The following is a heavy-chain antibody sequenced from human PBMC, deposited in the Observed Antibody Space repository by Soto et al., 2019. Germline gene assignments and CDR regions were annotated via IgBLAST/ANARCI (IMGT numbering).Heavy chain of an antibody. V-gene: IGHV4-34*01. CDR1: GGSFSGYY. CDR3: ARVRVVEATFYYYYAMDV. CDR2: INHRGNT. J-gene: IGHJ6*02. D-gene: IGHD2-15*01. Sequence: PSETLSLTCAVYGGSFSGYYWSWIRQPPWRWLEWIGEINHRGNTNYNPSLKSRVTISVDTSKNQFSLKVSSVTAADTAVYYCARVRVVEATFYYYYAMDVWGQGTTVTVSS.